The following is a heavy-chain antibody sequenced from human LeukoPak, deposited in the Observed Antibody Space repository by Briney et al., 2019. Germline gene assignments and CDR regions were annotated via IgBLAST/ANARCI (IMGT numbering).Heavy chain of an antibody. CDR2: FNPEDGET. J-gene: IGHJ4*02. V-gene: IGHV1-24*01. D-gene: IGHD3-3*01. CDR1: GYTLTELS. CDR3: ASSVTIFGVFDY. Sequence: GASVKLSCKVSGYTLTELSMHWVRQAPGKGLEWMGVFNPEDGETIYAHKVQGRFTITEDTPTNTAYMQLNSLRSEDKGVYYCASSVTIFGVFDYWGQGTLVTVSS.